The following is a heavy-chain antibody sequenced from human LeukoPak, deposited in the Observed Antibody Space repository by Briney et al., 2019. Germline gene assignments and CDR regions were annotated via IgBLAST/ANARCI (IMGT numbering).Heavy chain of an antibody. CDR2: ISYDGSNK. CDR1: GFTFSSYG. J-gene: IGHJ4*02. CDR3: AKEDCGGDCYPTAFDY. Sequence: GGSLRLSCAASGFTFSSYGMHWVRQAPGKGLEWVAVISYDGSNKYYAVSVKGRFTISRDNSKNTLYLQMNSLRAEDTAVYYCAKEDCGGDCYPTAFDYWGQGTLVTVSS. D-gene: IGHD2-21*02. V-gene: IGHV3-30*18.